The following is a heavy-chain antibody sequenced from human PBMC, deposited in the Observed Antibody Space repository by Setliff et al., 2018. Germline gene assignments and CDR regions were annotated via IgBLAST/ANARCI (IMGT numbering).Heavy chain of an antibody. CDR2: INHSGST. CDR3: ARGPCSSTSCYAAY. J-gene: IGHJ4*02. CDR1: GGSFSGYY. V-gene: IGHV4-34*01. D-gene: IGHD2-2*01. Sequence: KSSETLSLTCAVYGGSFSGYYWSWIRQPPGKGLEWIGEINHSGSTNYNPSLKSRVTISVDTSKNQFSLKVNSVTAADTAVYYCARGPCSSTSCYAAYWGQGTLVTVSS.